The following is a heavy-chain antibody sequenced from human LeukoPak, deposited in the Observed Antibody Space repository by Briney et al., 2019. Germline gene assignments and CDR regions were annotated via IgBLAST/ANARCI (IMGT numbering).Heavy chain of an antibody. CDR1: GDSISTNHW. Sequence: PSETLSLTCAVSGDSISTNHWWSWVRQPPGKGLEWIGEVYHSGSTNYNPSLKSRVTISVDKSKSQFSLNLTSVTAADTAVYFCTRTNRDWVPSDYWAREPWSPSPQ. D-gene: IGHD2-21*01. V-gene: IGHV4-4*02. CDR3: TRTNRDWVPSDY. J-gene: IGHJ4*02. CDR2: VYHSGST.